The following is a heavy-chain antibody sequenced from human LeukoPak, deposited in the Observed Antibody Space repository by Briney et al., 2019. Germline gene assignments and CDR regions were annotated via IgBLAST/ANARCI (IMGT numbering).Heavy chain of an antibody. D-gene: IGHD2-21*02. CDR3: ARHRTLAVVTPSSDP. CDR1: GGSINSDTYY. J-gene: IGHJ5*02. CDR2: IYYGGST. V-gene: IGHV4-30-4*01. Sequence: SQTLSLTCTVSGGSINSDTYYWSWLRQPPGKGLEWIGYIYYGGSTDYNPSLTSRVTISVDTSKNQFSLRLSSVAAAGTAVYYCARHRTLAVVTPSSDPWGQGTLVTVSS.